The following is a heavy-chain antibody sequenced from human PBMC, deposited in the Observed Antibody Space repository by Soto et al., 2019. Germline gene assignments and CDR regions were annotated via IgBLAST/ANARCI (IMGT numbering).Heavy chain of an antibody. J-gene: IGHJ5*02. CDR1: GGSVRSGSYY. V-gene: IGHV4-61*01. Sequence: QVQVQESGPGLVKPSETLSLTCSVSGGSVRSGSYYWSWIRQPPGKGLQWIGYISYGGSTNYNPSLKSRVTISIDTSKNQFSLKLSSVTAADTAVYYCASLYCSRSSCYVNPWGQGTMVTVSS. CDR3: ASLYCSRSSCYVNP. CDR2: ISYGGST. D-gene: IGHD2-2*01.